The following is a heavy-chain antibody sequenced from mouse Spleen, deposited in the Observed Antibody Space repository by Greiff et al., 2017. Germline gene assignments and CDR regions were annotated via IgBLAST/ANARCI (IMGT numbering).Heavy chain of an antibody. J-gene: IGHJ1*03. Sequence: QVQLQQSGPELVKPGASVKISCKASGYAFSSSWMNWVKQRPGKGLEWIGRIYPGDGDTNYNGKFKGKATLTADKSSSTAYMQLSSLTSEDSAVYFCARFGSYGNYVYWYFDVWGTGTTVTVSS. CDR1: GYAFSSSW. CDR3: ARFGSYGNYVYWYFDV. V-gene: IGHV1-82*01. D-gene: IGHD2-1*01. CDR2: IYPGDGDT.